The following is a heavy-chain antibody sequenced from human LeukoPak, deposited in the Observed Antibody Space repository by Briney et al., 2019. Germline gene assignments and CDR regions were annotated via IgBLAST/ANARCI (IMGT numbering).Heavy chain of an antibody. CDR1: GGSISSSSYY. CDR2: IYYSGST. CDR3: ASTGPGDDFWSGPYYYYYYYMDV. Sequence: SETLSLTCTVSGGSISSSSYYWGWIRQPPGKGLEWIGSIYYSGSTYYNPSLKSRVTISVDTSKNQFSLKLSSVTAADTAVYYCASTGPGDDFWSGPYYYYYYYMDVWGKGTTVTVSS. D-gene: IGHD3-3*01. V-gene: IGHV4-39*07. J-gene: IGHJ6*03.